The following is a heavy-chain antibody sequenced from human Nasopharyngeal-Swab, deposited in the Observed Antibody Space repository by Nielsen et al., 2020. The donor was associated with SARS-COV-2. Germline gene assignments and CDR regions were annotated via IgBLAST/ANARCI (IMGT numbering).Heavy chain of an antibody. CDR3: ARAFGGGYYYGMDV. J-gene: IGHJ6*02. Sequence: GESLKISCAASGFTFSSYAMRWVRQAPGKGLEWVAVISYDGSNKYYADSVKGRFTISRDNSKNTLYLQMNSLRAEDTAVYYCARAFGGGYYYGMDVWGQGTTVTVSS. CDR1: GFTFSSYA. CDR2: ISYDGSNK. V-gene: IGHV3-30*04. D-gene: IGHD3-10*01.